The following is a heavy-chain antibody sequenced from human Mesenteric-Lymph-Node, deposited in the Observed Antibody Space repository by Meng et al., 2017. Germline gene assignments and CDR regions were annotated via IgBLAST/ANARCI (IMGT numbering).Heavy chain of an antibody. CDR2: IYHSGST. CDR3: ASHLGG. CDR1: GGSSISSNW. D-gene: IGHD2-15*01. J-gene: IGHJ4*02. Sequence: AQLQDSGPGLGKRSGTLSLTGAVSGGSSISSNWLSGVRQPPGKGLEGIGKIYHSGSTNYNPSLKSRVTISVDKSKNQFSLKLSSVTAADTALYYCASHLGGWGQGTLVTVSS. V-gene: IGHV4-4*02.